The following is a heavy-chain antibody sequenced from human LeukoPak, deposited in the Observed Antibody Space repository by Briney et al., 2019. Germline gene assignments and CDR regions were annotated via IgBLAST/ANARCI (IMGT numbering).Heavy chain of an antibody. V-gene: IGHV4-31*03. CDR2: IYYSGST. D-gene: IGHD3-22*01. CDR1: GGYISSGGYY. Sequence: PSQTLSLTCTVSGGYISSGGYYWSWIRQHPGKGLEWIGYIYYSGSTYYNPSLKSRVTISVDTSKNQFSLKLSSVTAADTAVYYCARVTYYYDSSGYSPYYFDYWGQGTLVTVSS. J-gene: IGHJ4*02. CDR3: ARVTYYYDSSGYSPYYFDY.